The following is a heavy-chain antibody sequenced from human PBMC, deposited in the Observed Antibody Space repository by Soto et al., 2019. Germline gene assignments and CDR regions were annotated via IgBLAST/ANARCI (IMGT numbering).Heavy chain of an antibody. V-gene: IGHV3-23*01. CDR3: AKMVPMSWNNGYFDYFXY. J-gene: IGHJ4*02. CDR2: ITPSGDAT. CDR1: GFTFINFA. Sequence: GGSLRLSCAASGFTFINFAMSWVRQLPGKGLEWVSGITPSGDATYYADSMGGRFTISRANSKNTLYLQMDSLRAEDTAVYYCAKMVPMSWNNGYFDYFXYWGQGTLVXVSS. D-gene: IGHD3-22*01.